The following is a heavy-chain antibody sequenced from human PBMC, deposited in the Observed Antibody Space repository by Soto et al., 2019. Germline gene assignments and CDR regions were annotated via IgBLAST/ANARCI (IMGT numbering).Heavy chain of an antibody. Sequence: GGSLRLSCSASGFTFSGYEMNWVRQAPGKGLEWVSYISHSGSTIYYADSVKGRFTISRDNAKNSLYLQMDSLRAEDTAVYYCARGAYSGSYYGGRPDTFDIWAQGTMVTVSS. V-gene: IGHV3-48*03. CDR3: ARGAYSGSYYGGRPDTFDI. D-gene: IGHD1-26*01. CDR2: ISHSGSTI. CDR1: GFTFSGYE. J-gene: IGHJ3*02.